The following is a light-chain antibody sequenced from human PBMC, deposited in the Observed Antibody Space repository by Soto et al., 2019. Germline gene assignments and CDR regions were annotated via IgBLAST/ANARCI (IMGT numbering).Light chain of an antibody. CDR3: QQRSDSPPLT. V-gene: IGKV3-11*01. J-gene: IGKJ4*01. CDR2: DAY. Sequence: VLKQSPATLSLSPGDRATLSCRASQSVFGYLAWYQHKPGQAPRLLIYDAYKRATGVPARFSGSGSETDFTLIISSLEPEDFAVYYCQQRSDSPPLTFGGGTRVEIK. CDR1: QSVFGY.